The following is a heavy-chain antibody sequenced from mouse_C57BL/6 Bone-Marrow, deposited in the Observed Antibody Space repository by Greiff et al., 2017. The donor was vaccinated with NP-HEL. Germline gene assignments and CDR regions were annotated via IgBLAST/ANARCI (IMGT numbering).Heavy chain of an antibody. CDR2: IYPGSGST. Sequence: QVQLQQPGAELVKPGASVKMSCKASGYTFTSYWITWVKQRPGKGLEWIGDIYPGSGSTNYNEKFKSKATLTVDTSSSTAYMQLSSLTSEDSSVYYWARFSTQSKTLDYWGQGTSVTVSS. CDR3: ARFSTQSKTLDY. V-gene: IGHV1-55*01. CDR1: GYTFTSYW. D-gene: IGHD1-3*01. J-gene: IGHJ4*01.